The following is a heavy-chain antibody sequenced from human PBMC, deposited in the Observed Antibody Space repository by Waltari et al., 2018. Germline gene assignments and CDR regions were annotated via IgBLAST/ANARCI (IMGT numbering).Heavy chain of an antibody. CDR2: INPSGGST. J-gene: IGHJ4*02. D-gene: IGHD1-7*01. CDR1: GYTFTSYY. Sequence: QVQLVQSGAEVKKPGASVKVSCKASGYTFTSYYMHWVRQAPGQGLEWMGIINPSGGSTRYAKKCQGRVTMTRNTSRSTAYMELSSLRSEDTAVYYCARVLRRGWNYGRYWGQGTLVTVSS. CDR3: ARVLRRGWNYGRY. V-gene: IGHV1-46*01.